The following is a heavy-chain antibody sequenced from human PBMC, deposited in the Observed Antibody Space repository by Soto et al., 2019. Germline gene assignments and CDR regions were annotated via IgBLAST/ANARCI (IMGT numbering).Heavy chain of an antibody. CDR1: GYTFTGYQ. D-gene: IGHD3-3*01. J-gene: IGHJ4*02. V-gene: IGHV1-2*04. Sequence: ASVKVSCKTSGYTFTGYQMHWVRQAAGRGLEWMGWINPDSGATNYAQNFQGWVTRTRDTSITTAYMELSRLTSDDTAVYYCAAKRGKATFGPLAFGGQGIMITFSS. CDR2: INPDSGAT. CDR3: AAKRGKATFGPLAF.